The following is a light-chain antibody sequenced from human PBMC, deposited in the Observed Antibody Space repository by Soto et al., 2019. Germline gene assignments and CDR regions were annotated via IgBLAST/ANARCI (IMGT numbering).Light chain of an antibody. Sequence: DIQMTQSPSSLSASVGDRVTITCQASEDISNYLNWYQQKPGKAPKVLIYAASTLQSGVPSRFSGSGSGTEFTLTISSLQPEDYATYYCQQHNSFPRSFGQGTKLEIK. CDR3: QQHNSFPRS. J-gene: IGKJ2*01. CDR1: EDISNY. CDR2: AAS. V-gene: IGKV1-17*01.